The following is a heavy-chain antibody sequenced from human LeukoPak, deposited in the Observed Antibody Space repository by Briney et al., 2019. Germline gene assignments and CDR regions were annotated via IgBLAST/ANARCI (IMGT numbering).Heavy chain of an antibody. CDR3: ARDPDYVNAFDI. Sequence: SETLSLTCTVSGCSISSSSYYWGWIRQPPGKGLEWIGSIYYSGSTYYNPSLKSRVTISVDTSKNQFSLKLSSVTAADTAVYYCARDPDYVNAFDIWGQGTMVTVSS. J-gene: IGHJ3*02. V-gene: IGHV4-39*07. CDR1: GCSISSSSYY. CDR2: IYYSGST. D-gene: IGHD4-17*01.